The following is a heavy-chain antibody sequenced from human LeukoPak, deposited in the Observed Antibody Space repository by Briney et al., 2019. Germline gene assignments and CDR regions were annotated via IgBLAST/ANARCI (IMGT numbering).Heavy chain of an antibody. J-gene: IGHJ2*01. CDR1: GFTFSSYG. V-gene: IGHV3-30*02. CDR2: IRYDGSNK. CDR3: ARSYYYDTAWYFDL. D-gene: IGHD3-22*01. Sequence: GGSLRLSCAASGFTFSSYGMHWVRQAPGKGLEWVAFIRYDGSNKYYADSVKGRFTISRDNSKNTLYLQMNSLRTEDTAVYYCARSYYYDTAWYFDLWGRGTLVIVSS.